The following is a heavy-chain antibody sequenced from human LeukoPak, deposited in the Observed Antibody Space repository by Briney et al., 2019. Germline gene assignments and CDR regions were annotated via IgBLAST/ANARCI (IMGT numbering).Heavy chain of an antibody. D-gene: IGHD6-13*01. CDR3: ASCIAAAEAFDI. J-gene: IGHJ3*02. V-gene: IGHV4-4*07. CDR2: IYTSGST. CDR1: GGSISSYY. Sequence: SETLSLTCTVSGGSISSYYWSWIRQPAGKGLEWIGRIYTSGSTNYNPSLKSRVTMSVDTSKNQFSLKLSSVTAADTAVYYCASCIAAAEAFDIWGQGTMVTVSS.